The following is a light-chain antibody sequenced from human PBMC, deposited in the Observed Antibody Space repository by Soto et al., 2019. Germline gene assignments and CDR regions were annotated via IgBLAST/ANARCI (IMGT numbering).Light chain of an antibody. J-gene: IGLJ3*02. Sequence: SALTQPASVSGSPGQSIAISCTGTSSDVGAYNHVSWYQQHPGNAPKLIISEVSSRPSGVSDRFSGSKSGNTASLTISGLRTEDEADYYCTSYAGTSTHWVFGGGTKLTVL. CDR2: EVS. V-gene: IGLV2-14*01. CDR3: TSYAGTSTHWV. CDR1: SSDVGAYNH.